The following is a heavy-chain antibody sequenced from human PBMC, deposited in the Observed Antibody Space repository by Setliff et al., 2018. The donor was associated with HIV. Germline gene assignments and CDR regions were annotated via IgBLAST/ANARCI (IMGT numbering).Heavy chain of an antibody. D-gene: IGHD2-8*01. Sequence: PSETLSLTCNVSGVSFTSSTYYWGWIRQPPGKGLEWIGYIYYSGTTYYNPSLKSRVTISVDTSRNQFSLKLSSVTAADTALYYCARDGPPAFYFDSWGQGSLVTVSS. J-gene: IGHJ4*02. CDR3: ARDGPPAFYFDS. CDR1: GVSFTSSTYY. CDR2: IYYSGTT. V-gene: IGHV4-61*05.